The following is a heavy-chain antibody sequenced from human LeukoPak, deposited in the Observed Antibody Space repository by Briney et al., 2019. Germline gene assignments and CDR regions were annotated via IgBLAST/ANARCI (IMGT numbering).Heavy chain of an antibody. CDR1: GGSFSGYY. V-gene: IGHV4-34*01. CDR3: ARGRWLRSAFDY. D-gene: IGHD5-12*01. CDR2: INHSGST. Sequence: SETLSLTCAVYGGSFSGYYWSWIRQPPGRGLGWIGEINHSGSTNYNPSLKSRVTISVDTSKNQFSLKLSSVTAADTAVYYCARGRWLRSAFDYWGQGTLVTVSS. J-gene: IGHJ4*02.